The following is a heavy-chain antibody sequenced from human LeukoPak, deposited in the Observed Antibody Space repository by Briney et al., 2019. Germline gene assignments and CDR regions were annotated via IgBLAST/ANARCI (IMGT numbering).Heavy chain of an antibody. D-gene: IGHD3-16*01. J-gene: IGHJ6*02. V-gene: IGHV3-9*01. Sequence: GRSLRLSCAASGFTFDDYAMHWVRQAAGKGLEWVSGISWNSGSIGYADSVKGRFTISRDNAKNSLYLQMNSLRAEDTALYYCAKDSFGYGMDVWGQGTTVTVSS. CDR3: AKDSFGYGMDV. CDR1: GFTFDDYA. CDR2: ISWNSGSI.